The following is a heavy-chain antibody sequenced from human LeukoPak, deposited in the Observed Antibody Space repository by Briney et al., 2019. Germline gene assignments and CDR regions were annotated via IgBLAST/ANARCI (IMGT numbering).Heavy chain of an antibody. D-gene: IGHD4/OR15-4a*01. V-gene: IGHV3-23*01. J-gene: IGHJ4*02. CDR2: ISGRGGST. Sequence: PGGSLRLSCAASGFTFSSYAMSWVRQAPGKGLEWVSAISGRGGSTYYADSVKGRFTISRDNSKNTLYPQMNSLRAEDTAVYYCATGRGDYGGYWGQGTLVSVSS. CDR3: ATGRGDYGGY. CDR1: GFTFSSYA.